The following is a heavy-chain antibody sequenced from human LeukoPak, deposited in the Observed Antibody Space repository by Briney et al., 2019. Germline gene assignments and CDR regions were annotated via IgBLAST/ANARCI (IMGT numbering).Heavy chain of an antibody. V-gene: IGHV4-39*01. CDR1: GGSISSSSDY. D-gene: IGHD3-3*01. Sequence: PSETLSLTCTVSGGSISSSSDYCGWIRQPRGKGLEWIGIIYYSGSTYYNPSLKSQVTISVDTSKNKFSLKLSSVTAADTAVYYCARLRYYDFWSGSQGFDIWGQGTMVTVSS. J-gene: IGHJ3*02. CDR3: ARLRYYDFWSGSQGFDI. CDR2: IYYSGST.